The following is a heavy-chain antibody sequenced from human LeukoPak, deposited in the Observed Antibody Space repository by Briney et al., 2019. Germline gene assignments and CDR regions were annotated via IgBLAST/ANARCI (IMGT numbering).Heavy chain of an antibody. D-gene: IGHD5-24*01. CDR3: ASNQDGYNSNQPWAFDI. CDR2: INHRRCN. Sequence: SETLSLTCAVDGGSFSGYYWSWIRHPPGKGLEWIGEINHRRCNNYNQSLKSRVTISVDTSKNQFSLKLSAVTAADTAVYYCASNQDGYNSNQPWAFDIWGQGTMTTVSS. CDR1: GGSFSGYY. J-gene: IGHJ3*02. V-gene: IGHV4-34*01.